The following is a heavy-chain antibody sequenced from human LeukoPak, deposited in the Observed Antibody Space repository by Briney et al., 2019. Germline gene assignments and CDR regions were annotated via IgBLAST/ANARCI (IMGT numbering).Heavy chain of an antibody. CDR1: GYTFTGYY. V-gene: IGHV1-2*02. J-gene: IGHJ4*02. CDR3: ARGVFPTSYFDY. Sequence: ASVKVSCKASGYTFTGYYMHWVRQTPGQGLEWMGWINPNSGGTNYAQKFQGRVTMTRDTSISTAYMELSRLRSDDTAVYYCARGVFPTSYFDYWGQGTLVTVSS. D-gene: IGHD3-10*01. CDR2: INPNSGGT.